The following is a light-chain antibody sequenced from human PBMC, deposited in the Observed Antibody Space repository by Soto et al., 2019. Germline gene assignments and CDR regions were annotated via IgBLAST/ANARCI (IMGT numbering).Light chain of an antibody. CDR1: SSDVGGYNY. Sequence: QSALTQPASVSGSPGQSITISCTGTSSDVGGYNYVSWYQQHPGKAPKPMIYEVINRPSGVSNRFSGSKSGDTASLTISGLQAEDEADYYCSSYTSSNTLVFGTGTKLTVL. V-gene: IGLV2-14*01. CDR3: SSYTSSNTLV. J-gene: IGLJ1*01. CDR2: EVI.